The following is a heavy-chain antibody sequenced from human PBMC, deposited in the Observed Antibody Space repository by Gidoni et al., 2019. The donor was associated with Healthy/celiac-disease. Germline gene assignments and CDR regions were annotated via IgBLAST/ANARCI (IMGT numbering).Heavy chain of an antibody. CDR3: ARDYYDSSDSGYFQH. V-gene: IGHV4-59*01. D-gene: IGHD3-22*01. CDR2: IYYSGST. CDR1: GGSISSYY. Sequence: QVQLQESGPGLVKPSETLSLTCTVSGGSISSYYWSWIRQPPGKGLEWIGYIYYSGSTNYNPSLKSRVTISVDTSKNQFSLKLSSVTAADTAVYYCARDYYDSSDSGYFQHWGQGTLVTVSS. J-gene: IGHJ1*01.